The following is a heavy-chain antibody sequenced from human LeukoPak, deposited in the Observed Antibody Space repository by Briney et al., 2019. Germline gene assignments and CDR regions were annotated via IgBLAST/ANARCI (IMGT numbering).Heavy chain of an antibody. Sequence: PGGSLRPSCAASGAASGFTFSNYAMTWVRQPPGKGLEWVSATSGSGGRTYYADSGKGRFTISRDNSKNTLYLQMNSLRPEDTAVYFCAKGPRNFASGTFYFDYWGQGTLVPVSS. CDR2: TSGSGGRT. CDR3: AKGPRNFASGTFYFDY. D-gene: IGHD3-10*01. CDR1: GFTFSNYA. J-gene: IGHJ4*02. V-gene: IGHV3-23*01.